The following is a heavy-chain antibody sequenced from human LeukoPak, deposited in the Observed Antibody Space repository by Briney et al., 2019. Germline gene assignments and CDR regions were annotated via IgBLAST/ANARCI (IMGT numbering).Heavy chain of an antibody. CDR2: VDSGGDT. J-gene: IGHJ4*02. V-gene: IGHV3-23*01. Sequence: GRSLRLSCAASGFTFSSYAMSWVRQAPGKGLEWVSLVDSGGDTYYADSVKGRFTISRDNSKNTLYLLMNSLRADDTAVYYCARDRSGSTHWGQGTLVTVSS. D-gene: IGHD1-26*01. CDR3: ARDRSGSTH. CDR1: GFTFSSYA.